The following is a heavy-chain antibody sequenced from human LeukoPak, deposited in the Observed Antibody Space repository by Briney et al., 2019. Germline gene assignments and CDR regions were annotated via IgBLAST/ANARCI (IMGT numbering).Heavy chain of an antibody. Sequence: GGSLRLSGAASGFSYYNAWMSWVRQAPGKGLEWVGRIKTKTDVGTTDYAAPVKGRFTISRDDSKNTLYLQMNSLKIEDTAVYYCTTLPWQWPRYYFDYWGQGTLVTVSS. V-gene: IGHV3-15*01. CDR1: GFSYYNAW. CDR2: IKTKTDVGTT. D-gene: IGHD6-19*01. CDR3: TTLPWQWPRYYFDY. J-gene: IGHJ4*02.